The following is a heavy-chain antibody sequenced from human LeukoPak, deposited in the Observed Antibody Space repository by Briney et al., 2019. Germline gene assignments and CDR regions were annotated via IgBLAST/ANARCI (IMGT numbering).Heavy chain of an antibody. Sequence: SETLSLTCTLAVDSSTNYYWSWIRQPPGKGLEWIGCISTNANPKYNPSLESRVTLSRDTSKNQFSLKLSSVTAADTAVYYCARSGVTYYGSQKSRRPDAFDIWGQGTMVTVSS. V-gene: IGHV4-4*09. CDR1: VDSSTNYY. D-gene: IGHD3-10*01. CDR3: ARSGVTYYGSQKSRRPDAFDI. CDR2: ISTNANP. J-gene: IGHJ3*02.